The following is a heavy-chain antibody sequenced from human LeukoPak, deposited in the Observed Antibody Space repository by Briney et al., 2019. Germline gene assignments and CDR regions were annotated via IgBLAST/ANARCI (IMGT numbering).Heavy chain of an antibody. CDR1: GFSFSTYT. V-gene: IGHV3-21*06. CDR2: ISSGSGYI. D-gene: IGHD3-10*01. CDR3: ASAQITIVRSYNGMDV. J-gene: IGHJ6*02. Sequence: PGGSLRLSCAASGFSFSTYTMNWVRQAPGKWLEWVSSISSGSGYIYYADSVKGRFTISRDNAKNSLYLQMNSLRAEDTAVYYCASAQITIVRSYNGMDVWGQGTTVTVSS.